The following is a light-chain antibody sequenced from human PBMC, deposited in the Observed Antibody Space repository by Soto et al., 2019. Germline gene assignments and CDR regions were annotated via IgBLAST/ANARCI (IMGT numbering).Light chain of an antibody. CDR2: AAS. V-gene: IGKV1-39*01. CDR3: QQSYSLPWT. Sequence: DIQMTQSPSSLSASVGDRLAITCRASQSISTNLNWYQQTPGKAPKLLISAASNLQSGVPSRFSGSGSGTHFTLTITTMYPEDFATYYCQQSYSLPWTFDQGTNVEIK. J-gene: IGKJ1*01. CDR1: QSISTN.